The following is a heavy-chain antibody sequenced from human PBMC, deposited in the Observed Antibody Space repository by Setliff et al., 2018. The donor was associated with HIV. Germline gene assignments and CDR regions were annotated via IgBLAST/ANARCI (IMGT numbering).Heavy chain of an antibody. Sequence: PSETLSLTCTVSGGSISTGGYYWSWIRQHPGKGLEWIGYVYNTGGTYYNPSLKSRVTISVDTSKNQFSLNLNSVTAADTAVYYCMRGRSITIFGVAYFDFWGQGTQVTVSS. D-gene: IGHD3-3*01. CDR3: MRGRSITIFGVAYFDF. CDR1: GGSISTGGYY. J-gene: IGHJ4*02. V-gene: IGHV4-31*03. CDR2: VYNTGGT.